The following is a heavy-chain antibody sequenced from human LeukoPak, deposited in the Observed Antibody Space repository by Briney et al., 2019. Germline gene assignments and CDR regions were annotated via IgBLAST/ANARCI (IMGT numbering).Heavy chain of an antibody. J-gene: IGHJ4*02. V-gene: IGHV4-31*03. Sequence: SETLSLTCTVSGVSISSGGYYWSWIRQHPGKGLEWIGYIYYSGSTYYNPSLKSRVTISVDTSKNQFSLKLSSVTAADTAVYYCARRRDGYNYFDYWGQGTLVTVSS. CDR2: IYYSGST. CDR3: ARRRDGYNYFDY. CDR1: GVSISSGGYY. D-gene: IGHD5-24*01.